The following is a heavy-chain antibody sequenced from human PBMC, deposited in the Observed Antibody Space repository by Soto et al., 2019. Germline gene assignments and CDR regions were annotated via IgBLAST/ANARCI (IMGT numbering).Heavy chain of an antibody. CDR1: GFTFSTYW. V-gene: IGHV3-7*04. CDR3: ARDGAGRYPDWFDP. CDR2: IKQDGSDK. D-gene: IGHD3-10*01. J-gene: IGHJ5*02. Sequence: EVQLVESGGGLVQPGGSLRLSCTASGFTFSTYWMSWVRQAPGKGLEWVANIKQDGSDKYYVDSVKGRFTISRDNAKNSLYLQMNSLRAEDTAVYYCARDGAGRYPDWFDPWGQGTLVTISS.